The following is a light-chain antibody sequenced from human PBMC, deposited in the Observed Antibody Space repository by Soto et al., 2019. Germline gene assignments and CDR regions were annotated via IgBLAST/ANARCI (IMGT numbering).Light chain of an antibody. V-gene: IGKV1-39*01. CDR1: QNIRKW. Sequence: DIQMTQSPPSLSASAGDRVTITCRASQNIRKWLNWNQQRPGEAPKLLMYEESHLQPGVPTRFSGSGSGADCTLTISSLQPEDLATYYCQQSYINPPTFGPGTTVDL. CDR3: QQSYINPPT. CDR2: EES. J-gene: IGKJ3*01.